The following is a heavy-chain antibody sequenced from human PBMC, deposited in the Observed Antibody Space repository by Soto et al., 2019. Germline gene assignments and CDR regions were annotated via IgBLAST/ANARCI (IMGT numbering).Heavy chain of an antibody. D-gene: IGHD6-19*01. V-gene: IGHV4-39*01. CDR1: GGSLRDTIYY. Sequence: SETLSLTCTFSGGSLRDTIYYCVWILQPPGKGLEWIGSIHYSGSTHYNPPLKSRVTISVDPSKSQFSLNLTSVTPADTSVYYCARHMRAVAAPLAYWGQGTVVTVSS. CDR3: ARHMRAVAAPLAY. J-gene: IGHJ4*02. CDR2: IHYSGST.